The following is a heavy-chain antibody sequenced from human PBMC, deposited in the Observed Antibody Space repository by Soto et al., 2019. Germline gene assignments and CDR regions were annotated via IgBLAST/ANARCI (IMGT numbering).Heavy chain of an antibody. CDR1: GGTFSSYT. J-gene: IGHJ4*02. CDR2: IIPILNIA. V-gene: IGHV1-69*02. CDR3: ARGPYCNGVSCYQYFDY. D-gene: IGHD2-15*01. Sequence: QVQLVQSGAEVKKPGSSVKVSCKASGGTFSSYTVSWVRQAPGQGLEWMGRIIPILNIANYAQKFQGRVTITADKSTSTAYMELSSLRSDDTAVYYCARGPYCNGVSCYQYFDYWGQGTLVTVSS.